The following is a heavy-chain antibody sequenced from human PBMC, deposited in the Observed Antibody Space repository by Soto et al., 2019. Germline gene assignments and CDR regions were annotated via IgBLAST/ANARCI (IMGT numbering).Heavy chain of an antibody. D-gene: IGHD3-10*01. CDR3: ARDRGSGSLMGGYLDY. Sequence: QVQLVESGGGVVQPGRSLRLSCAASGFTFSSYGMHWVRQAPGKGLEWVALIWYDGSDKYYADSVKGRFTISRDNSRNKLYLQMNSLRPEDTAMYYCARDRGSGSLMGGYLDYWGQGTLVTVSS. V-gene: IGHV3-33*01. CDR2: IWYDGSDK. CDR1: GFTFSSYG. J-gene: IGHJ4*02.